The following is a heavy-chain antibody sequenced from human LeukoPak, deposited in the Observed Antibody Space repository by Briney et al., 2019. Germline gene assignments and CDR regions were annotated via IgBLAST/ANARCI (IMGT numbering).Heavy chain of an antibody. Sequence: PGRSLRLSCAASGFTFSSYAMHWVRQAPGKGLEWVAVISYDGSNKYYADSVKGRFTISRDNSKNTLYLQMNSLRAEDTAVYYCASGLLGYFQHWGQGTLVTVSS. V-gene: IGHV3-30-3*01. D-gene: IGHD3-22*01. CDR2: ISYDGSNK. CDR1: GFTFSSYA. J-gene: IGHJ1*01. CDR3: ASGLLGYFQH.